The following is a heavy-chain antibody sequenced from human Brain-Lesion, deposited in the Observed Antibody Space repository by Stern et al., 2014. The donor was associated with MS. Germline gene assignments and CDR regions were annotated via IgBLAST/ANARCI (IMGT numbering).Heavy chain of an antibody. CDR2: ISVGTDYI. CDR1: RFTFNSYS. J-gene: IGHJ6*02. Sequence: EVQLEESGGGLVKPGGSLRLSCEASRFTFNSYSMNWVRQAPGKGLEWVSSISVGTDYIYYADSVKGRFTISRDNAKNSLFLQMNTLRAEDTGVYYCARVDCSGTNCFYYYYGMDVWGQGTTVTVSS. CDR3: ARVDCSGTNCFYYYYGMDV. D-gene: IGHD2-2*01. V-gene: IGHV3-21*01.